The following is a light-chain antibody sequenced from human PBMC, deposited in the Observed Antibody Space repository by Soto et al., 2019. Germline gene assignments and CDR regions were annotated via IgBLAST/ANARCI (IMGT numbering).Light chain of an antibody. CDR3: CSYAGSYKEI. Sequence: QSALTQPRSVSGSPGQSVTISCTGTSSDIGGYNYVSWYQHHPGKAPKLMIYDVTERPSGVPDRFSGSKSGNRASLTISGLQAEDEADYYCCSYAGSYKEIFGGGTKVTVL. CDR2: DVT. V-gene: IGLV2-11*01. J-gene: IGLJ2*01. CDR1: SSDIGGYNY.